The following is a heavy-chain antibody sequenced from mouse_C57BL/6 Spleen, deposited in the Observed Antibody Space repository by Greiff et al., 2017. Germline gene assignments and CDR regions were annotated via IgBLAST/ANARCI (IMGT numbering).Heavy chain of an antibody. V-gene: IGHV1-59*01. CDR3: ARMRLYGYYYAMDY. J-gene: IGHJ4*01. Sequence: QVQLQQPGAELVRPGTSVKLSCKASGYTFTSYWMHWVKQRPGQGLEWIGVIDPSDSYTNYNQKFKGKATLTVDTSSSTAYMQLSSLTSEDSAVYYCARMRLYGYYYAMDYWGQGTSVTVSS. D-gene: IGHD2-2*01. CDR2: IDPSDSYT. CDR1: GYTFTSYW.